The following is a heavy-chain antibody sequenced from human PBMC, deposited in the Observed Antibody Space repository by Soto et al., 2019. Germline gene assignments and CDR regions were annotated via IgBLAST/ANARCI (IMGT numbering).Heavy chain of an antibody. D-gene: IGHD1-7*01. Sequence: SETLSLTCTVSGGSISSYYWSWIRQPPGKGLEWIGYIYYSGSTNYNPSLKSRVTISVDTSKNQFSLKLSSVTAADTAVYYCARAVRSWNLLDAFDIWGQGTMVTVSS. V-gene: IGHV4-59*01. J-gene: IGHJ3*02. CDR1: GGSISSYY. CDR3: ARAVRSWNLLDAFDI. CDR2: IYYSGST.